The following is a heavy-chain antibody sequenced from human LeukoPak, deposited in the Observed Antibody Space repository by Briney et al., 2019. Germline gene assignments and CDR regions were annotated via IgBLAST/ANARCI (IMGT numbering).Heavy chain of an antibody. V-gene: IGHV3-48*03. CDR2: MSKNGKTI. J-gene: IGHJ4*02. Sequence: PGGSLTLSCSASGFTFSGREMAWVRQAPGKGLEWVSYMSKNGKTILHADSVKGRFTISRDNAKNSLYLQMDSLRAEDTAVYYCAKTPGGYLDYWGQGTRVTVSS. CDR3: AKTPGGYLDY. CDR1: GFTFSGRE.